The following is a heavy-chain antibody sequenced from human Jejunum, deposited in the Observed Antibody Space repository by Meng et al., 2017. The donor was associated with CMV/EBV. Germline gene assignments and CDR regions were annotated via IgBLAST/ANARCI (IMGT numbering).Heavy chain of an antibody. Sequence: QGFLQGSGPGLVKSSETLSLTCFVSAGPISGYYWSWIRQPAGKGLEWIGRIYTSGSTHYNPSLKSRLTMSVDLAKNQISLKLSSVTAADAAVYYCARESGSYYWFDPWGQGTLVTVSS. V-gene: IGHV4-4*07. CDR1: AGPISGYY. CDR3: ARESGSYYWFDP. J-gene: IGHJ5*02. D-gene: IGHD1-26*01. CDR2: IYTSGST.